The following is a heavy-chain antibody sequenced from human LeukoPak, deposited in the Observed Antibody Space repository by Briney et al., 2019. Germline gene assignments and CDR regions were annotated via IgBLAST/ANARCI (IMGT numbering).Heavy chain of an antibody. D-gene: IGHD3-10*01. V-gene: IGHV1-8*01. CDR1: GYTFTSYD. J-gene: IGHJ3*02. CDR3: ARDLFRDYFGSGSLGDAFDI. CDR2: MNPNSGNT. Sequence: ASVKVSCKASGYTFTSYDINWVRQATGQGLEWMGWMNPNSGNTGYAQKFQGRVTMTRDTSISTAYMELSRLRSDDTAVYYCARDLFRDYFGSGSLGDAFDIWGQGTMVTVSS.